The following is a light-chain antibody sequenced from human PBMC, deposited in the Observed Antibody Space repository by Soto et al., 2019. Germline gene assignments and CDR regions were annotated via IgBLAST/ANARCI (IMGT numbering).Light chain of an antibody. CDR2: RNS. CDR1: SSNIGSNY. Sequence: QSVLTQPPSASGTPGQRVTISCSGSSSNIGSNYVYWYQQLPGTAPKLLIYRNSQRPSGVPDRFSGSKSGNSASLAISGLRSEDEADYYCAAWDDSLSGQVFGTGTKVTVL. CDR3: AAWDDSLSGQV. J-gene: IGLJ1*01. V-gene: IGLV1-47*01.